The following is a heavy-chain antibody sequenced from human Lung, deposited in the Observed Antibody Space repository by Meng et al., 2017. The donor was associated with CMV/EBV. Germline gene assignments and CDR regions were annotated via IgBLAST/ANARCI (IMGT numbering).Heavy chain of an antibody. V-gene: IGHV1-2*02. J-gene: IGHJ4*01. CDR1: GYTFTGYY. CDR2: INPNSGGT. Sequence: SVXVSCKACGYTFTGYYMHWVRQAPGQGLEWMGWINPNSGGTNYAQKFQGRVTMTRDTSISTAYMELSRLRYDDTAVYYCARASSVVVPVDYWGQGTLVTVSS. D-gene: IGHD2-2*01. CDR3: ARASSVVVPVDY.